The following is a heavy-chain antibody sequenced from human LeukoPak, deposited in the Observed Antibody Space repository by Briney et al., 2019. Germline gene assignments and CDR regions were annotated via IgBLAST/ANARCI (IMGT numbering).Heavy chain of an antibody. CDR3: AGVAYGSGSYNFDY. V-gene: IGHV1-18*01. J-gene: IGHJ4*02. CDR2: ISAYNGNT. D-gene: IGHD3-10*01. Sequence: ASVKVSCKASGYTFTSYGISWVRQAPGQGLEWMGWISAYNGNTNYAQKLQGRVTMTTDTSTSTAYMELRSLRSDDTAVYYCAGVAYGSGSYNFDYWGQGTLVTVSS. CDR1: GYTFTSYG.